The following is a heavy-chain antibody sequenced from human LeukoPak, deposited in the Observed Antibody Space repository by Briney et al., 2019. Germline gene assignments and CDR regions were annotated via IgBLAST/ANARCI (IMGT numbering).Heavy chain of an antibody. D-gene: IGHD3-10*01. CDR2: IYYSGST. Sequence: SETLSLTCTVSGGSISSYYWSWIRQPPGKGLEWIGYIYYSGSTNYNPSLKSRVTISVDTSKNQFSLKLSSVTAADTAVYYCARDFRHRAFDIWGQGTMVTVSS. CDR3: ARDFRHRAFDI. J-gene: IGHJ3*02. CDR1: GGSISSYY. V-gene: IGHV4-59*13.